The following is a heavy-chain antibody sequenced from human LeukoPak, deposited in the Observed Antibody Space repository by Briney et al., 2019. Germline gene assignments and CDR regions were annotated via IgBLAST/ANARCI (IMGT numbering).Heavy chain of an antibody. CDR3: AREVGATRSYLDY. V-gene: IGHV3-23*01. J-gene: IGHJ4*02. D-gene: IGHD1-26*01. CDR1: GFTFSTYA. Sequence: GGSLRLSCAASGFTFSTYAMSWVRQAPGKGLEWVPVISNSAGSTYYVDSVKGRFTISRDNSKNTLYLQMNSLRAEDTAVYYCAREVGATRSYLDYWGQGTLVTVSS. CDR2: ISNSAGST.